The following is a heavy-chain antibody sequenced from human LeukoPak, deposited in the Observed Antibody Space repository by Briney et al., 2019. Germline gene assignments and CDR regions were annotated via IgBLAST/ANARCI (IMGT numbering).Heavy chain of an antibody. CDR1: GFIFDTHT. CDR3: VRRAAVRGMDF. CDR2: ISGSGDST. Sequence: GGSLRLSCTGSGFIFDTHTLTWVRQAPGKGLKWVASISGSGDSTNYGDSVKGRFTISRDNFKRTVHLEMSNLRADDTAMYYCVRRAAVRGMDFWGLGTTVMVSS. J-gene: IGHJ6*02. D-gene: IGHD1-14*01. V-gene: IGHV3-23*01.